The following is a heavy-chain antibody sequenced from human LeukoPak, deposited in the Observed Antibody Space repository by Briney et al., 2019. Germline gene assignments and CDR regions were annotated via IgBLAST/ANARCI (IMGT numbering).Heavy chain of an antibody. CDR2: ISAYNGNT. J-gene: IGHJ3*02. Sequence: ASVTVSFKSSGYTFTIYGISWVRQAPGQGLEWVGWISAYNGNTNYAQKLQGRVTMTTDTSTSTAYMELRSLRSDDTAVYYCARGLPARRAAAGEWAAFDIWGQGTMVTVSS. V-gene: IGHV1-18*01. CDR3: ARGLPARRAAAGEWAAFDI. CDR1: GYTFTIYG. D-gene: IGHD6-13*01.